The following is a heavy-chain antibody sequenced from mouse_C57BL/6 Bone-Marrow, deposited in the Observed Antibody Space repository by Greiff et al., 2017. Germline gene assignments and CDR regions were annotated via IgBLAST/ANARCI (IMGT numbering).Heavy chain of an antibody. CDR1: GYTFTDYY. Sequence: VQLQQSGAELVRPGASVKLSCKASGYTFTDYYINWVKQRPGQGLEWIARIYPGSGNTYYNEKFKGKATLTAEKSSSTAYMQLSSLTSEDSAVYFCVDDFFAYWGQGTLVTVSA. D-gene: IGHD2-13*01. CDR2: IYPGSGNT. CDR3: VDDFFAY. V-gene: IGHV1-76*01. J-gene: IGHJ3*01.